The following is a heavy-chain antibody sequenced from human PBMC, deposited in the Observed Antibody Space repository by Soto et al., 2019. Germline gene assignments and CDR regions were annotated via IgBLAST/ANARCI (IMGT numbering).Heavy chain of an antibody. CDR3: ARKGRRDGYNDY. J-gene: IGHJ4*02. CDR1: GGTYSSYA. CDR2: IIPIFGTA. Sequence: QVQLVQSGADVKKPGAAVKVSFKASGGTYSSYAISWVRQAPGQGLEWMGGIIPIFGTANDAPKFQGRVTSNADESAGTAYMELSSLRSEATAVYDCARKGRRDGYNDYCGQGTLVTVSS. D-gene: IGHD5-12*01. V-gene: IGHV1-69*01.